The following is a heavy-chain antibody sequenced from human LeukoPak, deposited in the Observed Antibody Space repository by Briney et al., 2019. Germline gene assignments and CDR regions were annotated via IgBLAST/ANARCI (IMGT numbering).Heavy chain of an antibody. V-gene: IGHV1-46*01. J-gene: IGHJ4*02. D-gene: IGHD1-26*01. CDR3: ARDSGSFDFDY. Sequence: ASVKVSCKASGYMFTSYYMHWVRQAPGQGLEWMGVINPSGGSTSYAQKFQGRVTMTRDTSTSTVYMELSSLRSDDTAVYYCARDSGSFDFDYWGQGTLVTVSS. CDR1: GYMFTSYY. CDR2: INPSGGST.